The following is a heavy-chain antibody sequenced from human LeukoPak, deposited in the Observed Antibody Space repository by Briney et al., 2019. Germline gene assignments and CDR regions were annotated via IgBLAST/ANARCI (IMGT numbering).Heavy chain of an antibody. Sequence: GGSLRLSCAASGFTFSSYGMHWVRQAPGKGLEWVAFIRYDGSNKYYADSVKGRFTISRDNSKNTLYLQMNSLRAEDTAVYYCAKGAIIGYCSSTSCYSFDYWGRGTLVTVSS. J-gene: IGHJ4*02. CDR3: AKGAIIGYCSSTSCYSFDY. CDR1: GFTFSSYG. V-gene: IGHV3-30*02. CDR2: IRYDGSNK. D-gene: IGHD2-2*01.